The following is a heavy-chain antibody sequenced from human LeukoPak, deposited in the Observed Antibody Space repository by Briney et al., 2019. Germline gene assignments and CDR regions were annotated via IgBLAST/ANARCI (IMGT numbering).Heavy chain of an antibody. CDR3: ASSIVGEYFDY. Sequence: SETLSLTCAVSGGSISGGGYSWSWIRQPPGKGLEWIGYIYHSGSTYYNPSLKSRVTISVDRSKNQFSLKLSSVTAADTAVYYCASSIVGEYFDYWGQGTLVTVSS. CDR1: GGSISGGGYS. V-gene: IGHV4-30-2*01. CDR2: IYHSGST. D-gene: IGHD3-10*01. J-gene: IGHJ4*02.